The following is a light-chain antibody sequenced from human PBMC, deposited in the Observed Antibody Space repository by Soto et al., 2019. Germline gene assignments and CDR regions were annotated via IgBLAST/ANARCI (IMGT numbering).Light chain of an antibody. Sequence: DIQMTQSPSTLPASVGDRVTITCRASQSIITWLAWFQQAPGKAPKILISDASSLKSGVPSRFSGSGSGTEFTLTISSLHPDDFATYYCQQYHIYPLTFGGGTKVEI. CDR3: QQYHIYPLT. CDR2: DAS. J-gene: IGKJ4*01. CDR1: QSIITW. V-gene: IGKV1-5*01.